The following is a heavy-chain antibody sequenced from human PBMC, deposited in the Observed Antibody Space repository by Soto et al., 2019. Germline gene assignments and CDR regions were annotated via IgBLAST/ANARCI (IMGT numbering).Heavy chain of an antibody. Sequence: EVQLVESGGGLVKPGGSVRLSCAASGLSFTNAWMSWVRQAPGKGLEWVGRIKSKIDGGTTDFSAPVKGRFTISRDDSKDTVYLQMNSLKTEDTAVYYCTTESTQRFCDGGPCYTLQTKIHDSWGQGTLVTVSS. V-gene: IGHV3-15*01. J-gene: IGHJ4*02. CDR3: TTESTQRFCDGGPCYTLQTKIHDS. CDR1: GLSFTNAW. CDR2: IKSKIDGGTT. D-gene: IGHD2-15*01.